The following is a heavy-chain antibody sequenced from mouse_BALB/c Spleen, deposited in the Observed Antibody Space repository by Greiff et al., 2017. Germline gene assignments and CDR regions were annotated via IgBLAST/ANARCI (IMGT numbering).Heavy chain of an antibody. CDR2: INPGSGGT. CDR1: GYAFTNYL. CDR3: ARELYGSYAMDY. Sequence: VQLQQSGAELVRPGTSVKVSCKASGYAFTNYLIEWVKQRPGQGLEWIGVINPGSGGTNYNEKFKGKATLTADKSSSTAYMQLSSLTSDDSAVYFCARELYGSYAMDYWGQGTSVTVSS. D-gene: IGHD1-1*02. J-gene: IGHJ4*01. V-gene: IGHV1-54*01.